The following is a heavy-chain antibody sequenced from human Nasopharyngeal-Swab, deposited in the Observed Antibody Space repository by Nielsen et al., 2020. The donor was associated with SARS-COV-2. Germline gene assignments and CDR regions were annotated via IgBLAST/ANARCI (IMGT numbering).Heavy chain of an antibody. CDR3: ARDSSIWAVAGTFFDY. J-gene: IGHJ4*02. CDR1: GFTFSSYA. Sequence: GGSLRLSCAASGFTFSSYATHWVRQAPGKGLEWVAVISYDGSNKYYADSVKGRFTISRDNSKNTLYLQMNSLRAEDTAVYYCARDSSIWAVAGTFFDYWGQGTLVTVSS. V-gene: IGHV3-30-3*01. CDR2: ISYDGSNK. D-gene: IGHD6-19*01.